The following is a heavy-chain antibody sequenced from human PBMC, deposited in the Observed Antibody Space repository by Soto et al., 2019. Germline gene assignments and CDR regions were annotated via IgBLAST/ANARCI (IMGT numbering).Heavy chain of an antibody. V-gene: IGHV1-24*01. Sequence: ASVKVSCKVSGYTLTELSMHWVRQAPGKGLEWMGGFDPEDGETIYAQKFKGRVTTTEDTSTDTAYMELSSLRSEDTAVYYCAIRGYVDYNWFDPWGQGTLVTVSS. CDR1: GYTLTELS. J-gene: IGHJ5*02. CDR2: FDPEDGET. D-gene: IGHD3-16*01. CDR3: AIRGYVDYNWFDP.